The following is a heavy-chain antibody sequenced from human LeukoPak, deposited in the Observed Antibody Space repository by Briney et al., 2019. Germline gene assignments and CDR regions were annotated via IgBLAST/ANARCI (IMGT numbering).Heavy chain of an antibody. J-gene: IGHJ4*02. D-gene: IGHD6-13*01. V-gene: IGHV4-59*08. Sequence: SETLSLTCTVSGGSISSYYWSWIRQPPGKGLEWIGYIYYSGSTNYNPSLRSRVTISVDTSKNQFSLKLSSVTAADTAVYYCARGGIAAAIDYWGQGTLVTVSS. CDR1: GGSISSYY. CDR2: IYYSGST. CDR3: ARGGIAAAIDY.